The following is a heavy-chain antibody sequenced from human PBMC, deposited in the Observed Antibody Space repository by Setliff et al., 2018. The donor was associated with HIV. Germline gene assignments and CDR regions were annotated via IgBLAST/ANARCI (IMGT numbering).Heavy chain of an antibody. CDR3: ARFDYGDYRFDY. V-gene: IGHV4-39*01. CDR1: GGSISSSSYY. D-gene: IGHD4-17*01. J-gene: IGHJ4*02. CDR2: MFRTGTS. Sequence: SETLSLTCTVSGGSISSSSYYWGWIRQPPGKGREWIGTMFRTGTSYYNPSLTSRVTISQDTSKNQFSLELTSVTAADTAVYYCARFDYGDYRFDYWGQGTLVTVSS.